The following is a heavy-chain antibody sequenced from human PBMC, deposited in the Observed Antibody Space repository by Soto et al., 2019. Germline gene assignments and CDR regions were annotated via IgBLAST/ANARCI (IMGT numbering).Heavy chain of an antibody. J-gene: IGHJ6*02. V-gene: IGHV4-31*03. CDR1: GGSISSGGYY. CDR2: IYYSGST. D-gene: IGHD3-10*01. CDR3: AIGYYRDYGMDV. Sequence: SETLSLTCTVSGGSISSGGYYWSWIRQHPGKGLEWIGYIYYSGSTYYNPSLKSRVTISVDTSKNQFSLKLSSVTAADTAVYYCAIGYYRDYGMDVWGQGTTVTVSS.